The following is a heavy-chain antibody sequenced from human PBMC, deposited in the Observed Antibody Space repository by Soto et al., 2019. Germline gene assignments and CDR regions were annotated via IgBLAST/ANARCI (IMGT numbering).Heavy chain of an antibody. V-gene: IGHV1-18*01. Sequence: QVQLVQSGAEVKKPGASVKVSCKASGYTFTSYGISWVRQAPGQGLEWMGWISAYNGNTNYAQKLKGRVTMTTDTSTSTAYMELRSLRSDDTAVYYCAREIRGRLRLGELSYDYWGQGTLVTVSS. D-gene: IGHD3-16*02. CDR1: GYTFTSYG. CDR3: AREIRGRLRLGELSYDY. CDR2: ISAYNGNT. J-gene: IGHJ4*02.